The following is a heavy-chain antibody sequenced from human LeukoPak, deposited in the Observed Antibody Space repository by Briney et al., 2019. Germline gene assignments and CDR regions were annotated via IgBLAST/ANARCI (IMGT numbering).Heavy chain of an antibody. CDR2: IWYDGSNK. J-gene: IGHJ4*02. CDR1: GFTFSSYG. Sequence: WGSLTLSCSASGFTFSSYGMHWARQPPHKGLERVAVIWYDGSNKCYAASVAGRFTISRDNSKNTLYLQMNSLRAEDTAVYYCARAPSRGWVDYWGQGTPVTVSS. V-gene: IGHV3-33*01. D-gene: IGHD6-19*01. CDR3: ARAPSRGWVDY.